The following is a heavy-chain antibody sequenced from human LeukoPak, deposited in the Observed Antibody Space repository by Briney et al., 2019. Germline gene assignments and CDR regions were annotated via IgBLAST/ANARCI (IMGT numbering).Heavy chain of an antibody. CDR2: IYYSGST. J-gene: IGHJ1*01. Sequence: PSETLSLTRTVSGGSISSSSYYWGWIRQPPGKGLEWIGSIYYSGSTYYNPSLKSRVTISVDTSKNQFSLKLSSVTAADTAVYYCARLSLRGMTTVTNEYFQHWGQGTLVTVSS. V-gene: IGHV4-39*01. CDR3: ARLSLRGMTTVTNEYFQH. D-gene: IGHD4-17*01. CDR1: GGSISSSSYY.